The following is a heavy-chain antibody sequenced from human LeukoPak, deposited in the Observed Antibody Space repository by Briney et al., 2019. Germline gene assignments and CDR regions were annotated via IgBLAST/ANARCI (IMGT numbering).Heavy chain of an antibody. CDR3: ARGMATINFDY. CDR2: IYCSGCT. D-gene: IGHD5-24*01. Sequence: SQTLSLTCTVSGGSLSSGSSYWRWLRQSGGKGVVWLGRIYCSGCTNYNPSLKSRVTMSVDTSKSQFSLKLSSVTAADTAVYYCARGMATINFDYWGQGTLVTVSS. CDR1: GGSLSSGSSY. V-gene: IGHV4-61*02. J-gene: IGHJ4*02.